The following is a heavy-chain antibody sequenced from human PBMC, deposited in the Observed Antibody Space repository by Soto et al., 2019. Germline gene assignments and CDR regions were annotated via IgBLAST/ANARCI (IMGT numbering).Heavy chain of an antibody. CDR3: AKVGYDTFGYYLRSFDC. V-gene: IGHV3-23*01. J-gene: IGHJ4*02. Sequence: GGSLRLSCAASGFTFSTSAMSWVRQAPGMGLEFVSLISGSGNTIYYADSVKGRFTISRDNSKNTLSLQMNSLRAEDTAVYYCAKVGYDTFGYYLRSFDCWGQGTLVTVSS. CDR2: ISGSGNTI. CDR1: GFTFSTSA. D-gene: IGHD3-3*01.